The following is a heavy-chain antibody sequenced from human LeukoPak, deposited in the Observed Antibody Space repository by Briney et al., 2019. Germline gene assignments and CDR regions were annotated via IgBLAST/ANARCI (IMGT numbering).Heavy chain of an antibody. Sequence: PGGSLRLSCAASGFTFDDYAMHWVRQAPGKGLEWVSGISWNSGSIGYADSVKGRFTISRDNAKNSLYLQMNSLRAEDTALYYCAKEYYYDSSGYYGAFDIWGQGTMVTVSS. CDR1: GFTFDDYA. J-gene: IGHJ3*02. CDR3: AKEYYYDSSGYYGAFDI. D-gene: IGHD3-22*01. V-gene: IGHV3-9*01. CDR2: ISWNSGSI.